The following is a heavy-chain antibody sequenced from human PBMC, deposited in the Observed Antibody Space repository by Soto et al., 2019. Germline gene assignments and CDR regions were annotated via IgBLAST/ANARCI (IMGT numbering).Heavy chain of an antibody. Sequence: PGESLKISCQGSGYSFISHCIAWVRQMPGKGLEWMGVIYPGDSDTRYTPAFQGQVTISADKSTSTAYLQWRSLRASDTAMYYCARGYSSSWLLYYFDSWGQGTLVTVSS. CDR3: ARGYSSSWLLYYFDS. CDR1: GYSFISHC. CDR2: IYPGDSDT. J-gene: IGHJ4*02. D-gene: IGHD6-13*01. V-gene: IGHV5-51*01.